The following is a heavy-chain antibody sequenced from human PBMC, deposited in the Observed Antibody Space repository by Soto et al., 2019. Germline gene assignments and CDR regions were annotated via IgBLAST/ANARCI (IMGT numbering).Heavy chain of an antibody. J-gene: IGHJ6*02. Sequence: SVKVSCKASGGTFSSYAISWVRQAPGQGLEWMGGIIPIFGTANYAQKFQGRVTITADESTSTAYMELSSLRSEDTAVYYCARATYYYGSGSQSNYYYYGMDVWGQGTTVTVSS. V-gene: IGHV1-69*13. CDR2: IIPIFGTA. CDR1: GGTFSSYA. CDR3: ARATYYYGSGSQSNYYYYGMDV. D-gene: IGHD3-10*01.